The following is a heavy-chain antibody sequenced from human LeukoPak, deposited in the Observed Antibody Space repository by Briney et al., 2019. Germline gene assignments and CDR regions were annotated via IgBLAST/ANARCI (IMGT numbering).Heavy chain of an antibody. CDR1: GFTFSSYA. CDR3: AKFSYDSSGYYLEYFQH. D-gene: IGHD3-22*01. J-gene: IGHJ1*01. CDR2: ISGSGGST. Sequence: GGSLRLSCAASGFTFSSYAMSWVRQAPGKGLEWVSAISGSGGSTYYADSVKGRFTISRDNSKNTLYLQMNSLRAEDTAVYYCAKFSYDSSGYYLEYFQHWGQGTLVTVSS. V-gene: IGHV3-23*01.